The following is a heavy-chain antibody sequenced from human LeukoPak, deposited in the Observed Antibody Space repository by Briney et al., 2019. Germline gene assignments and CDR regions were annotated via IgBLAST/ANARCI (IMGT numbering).Heavy chain of an antibody. CDR2: ISWNSGSI. CDR3: AKDAESVRGPIDY. Sequence: GGSLRLSCAASGFTFDDYAMHWVRQAPGKGLEWVSGISWNSGSIGYADSVKGRFTISRDNARNSLYLQMNSLRAEDTALYYCAKDAESVRGPIDYWGQGTLVTVSS. J-gene: IGHJ4*02. V-gene: IGHV3-9*01. D-gene: IGHD3-10*01. CDR1: GFTFDDYA.